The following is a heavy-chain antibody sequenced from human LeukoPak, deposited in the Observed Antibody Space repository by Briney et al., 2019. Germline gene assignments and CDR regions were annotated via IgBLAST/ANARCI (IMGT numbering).Heavy chain of an antibody. CDR1: GGSISSSRFY. Sequence: SETLSLTCIVSGGSISSSRFYWAWIRQPPGKGLEWIGTIYYSGSTYYNPSIKSQATTSATTSKNQFSLNLSSVTAAHTGVNYCARQVASDLRIVVVTSDWYFDLWGRGTLVTVSS. CDR2: IYYSGST. CDR3: ARQVASDLRIVVVTSDWYFDL. J-gene: IGHJ2*01. V-gene: IGHV4-39*01. D-gene: IGHD2-21*02.